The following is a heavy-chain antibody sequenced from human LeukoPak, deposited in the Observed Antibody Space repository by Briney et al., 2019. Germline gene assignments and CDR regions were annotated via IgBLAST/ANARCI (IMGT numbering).Heavy chain of an antibody. CDR3: AREGDDFWSGYPYYFDY. Sequence: GGSLRLSCAASGFTFSSYAMHWVRQAPGQGLEWMGIINPSGGSTSYAQKFQGRVTMTRDTSTSTVYMELSSLRSEDTAVYYCAREGDDFWSGYPYYFDYWGQGTLVTVSS. CDR2: INPSGGST. V-gene: IGHV1-46*01. D-gene: IGHD3-3*01. CDR1: GFTFSSYA. J-gene: IGHJ4*02.